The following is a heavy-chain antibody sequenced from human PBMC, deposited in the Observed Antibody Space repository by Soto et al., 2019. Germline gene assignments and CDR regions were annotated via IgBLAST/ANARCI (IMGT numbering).Heavy chain of an antibody. CDR3: ARGRMCYDSDVYHVIQH. J-gene: IGHJ1*01. CDR2: MNPDSGLT. V-gene: IGHV1-8*01. Sequence: QVQLVQSGAEVKKPGASVKVSCKTSGYTFTNHEINWVRQATGQGVEWMGWMNPDSGLTASAQKFQGRVTMTRDTSINTSYMEWSSLRYEDTAVYYCARGRMCYDSDVYHVIQHWGQGTQVTVSS. CDR1: GYTFTNHE. D-gene: IGHD3-22*01.